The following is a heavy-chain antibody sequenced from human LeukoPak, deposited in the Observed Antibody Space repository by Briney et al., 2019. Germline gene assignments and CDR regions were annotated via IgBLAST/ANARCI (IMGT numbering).Heavy chain of an antibody. CDR1: GYTFTRYY. CDR3: ARGGDGYPPLFDY. V-gene: IGHV1-2*02. CDR2: INPNSGGT. D-gene: IGHD5-24*01. J-gene: IGHJ4*02. Sequence: ASVKVSCKASGYTFTRYYMHWVRQAPGQGLEWMGWINPNSGGTNYAQKFQGRVTMTRDTSISTAYMELSRLRSDDTAVYYWARGGDGYPPLFDYWGQGTLVTVSS.